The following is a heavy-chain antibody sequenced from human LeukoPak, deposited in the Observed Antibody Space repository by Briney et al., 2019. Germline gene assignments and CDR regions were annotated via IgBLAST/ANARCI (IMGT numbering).Heavy chain of an antibody. CDR2: INTYNGNT. D-gene: IGHD7-27*01. CDR1: GYTFTNYG. J-gene: IGHJ5*02. Sequence: ASVKVSFKASGYTFTNYGISWVRQAPGQRLEWMGWINTYNGNTNYAQKFQGRVTMTTDTSTSTAYMELRSLRSDDTAVYYCARNSPRDVAGRQFLPGVLSLLSQCDNCFDPWGQGTLVSVSS. V-gene: IGHV1-18*04. CDR3: ARNSPRDVAGRQFLPGVLSLLSQCDNCFDP.